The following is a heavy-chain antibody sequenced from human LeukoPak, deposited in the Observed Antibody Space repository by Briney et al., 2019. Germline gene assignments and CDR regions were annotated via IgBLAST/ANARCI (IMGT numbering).Heavy chain of an antibody. J-gene: IGHJ5*02. V-gene: IGHV3-23*01. CDR3: GRRGIGDYAPKFDP. Sequence: GGSLRLSCAASGFTFSSYAMSWVRQAPGKGLEWVSAISGSGGSTYYADSVKGRFTISRDNSKNTLYLQMNSLRAEDTAVYYCGRRGIGDYAPKFDPWGQGTLVTVSS. CDR1: GFTFSSYA. D-gene: IGHD4-17*01. CDR2: ISGSGGST.